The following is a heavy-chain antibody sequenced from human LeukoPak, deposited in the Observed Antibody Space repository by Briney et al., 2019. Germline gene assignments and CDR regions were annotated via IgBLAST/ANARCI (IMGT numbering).Heavy chain of an antibody. J-gene: IGHJ6*03. Sequence: GASVKVSCKASGGTFSSYAISWVRQATGQGLEWMGWMNPNSGNTGYAQKFQGRVTMTRNTSISTAYMELSSLRSEDTAVYYCARVRTYYYYYYMDVWGKGTTVTISS. CDR3: ARVRTYYYYYYMDV. CDR2: MNPNSGNT. V-gene: IGHV1-8*02. CDR1: GGTFSSYA.